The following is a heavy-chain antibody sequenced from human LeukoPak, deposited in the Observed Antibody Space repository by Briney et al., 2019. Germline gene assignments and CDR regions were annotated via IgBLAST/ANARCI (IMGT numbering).Heavy chain of an antibody. CDR1: GGSISSYY. J-gene: IGHJ4*02. Sequence: PSETLSLTCTVSGGSISSYYWSWIRQPPGKGLEWIGYIYYSGSTNYNPSLKSRVTISVDTSKNQFSLKLSSVTAADTAVYYCARSGYYYDSSGYFILDYWGQGTLVSVSS. D-gene: IGHD3-22*01. CDR3: ARSGYYYDSSGYFILDY. CDR2: IYYSGST. V-gene: IGHV4-59*01.